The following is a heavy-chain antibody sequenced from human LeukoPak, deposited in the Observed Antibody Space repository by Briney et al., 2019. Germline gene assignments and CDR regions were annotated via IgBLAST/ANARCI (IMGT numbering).Heavy chain of an antibody. J-gene: IGHJ4*02. Sequence: PSETLSLTCTVSGGTISTASYYWGWIRQPPGEGLEWIGSIYYSGTTHYSPSLRSRVTISVDTSKNQFSLRLSSVAAADTAIYYCARHVDYYENSCYIDYWGQGTLVTVSS. D-gene: IGHD3-22*01. CDR3: ARHVDYYENSCYIDY. CDR1: GGTISTASYY. V-gene: IGHV4-39*01. CDR2: IYYSGTT.